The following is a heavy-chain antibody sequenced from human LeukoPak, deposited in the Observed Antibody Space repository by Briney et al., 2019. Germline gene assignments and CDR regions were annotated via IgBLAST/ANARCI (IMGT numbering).Heavy chain of an antibody. Sequence: SVKVSCKAPGGTFSSYAISWVRQAPGQGLEWMGGIIPIFGTANYAQKFQGRVTITADESTSTAYMELSSLRSEDTAVYYCARGLGPSTVVTPGDYWGQGTLVTVSS. CDR1: GGTFSSYA. J-gene: IGHJ4*02. CDR3: ARGLGPSTVVTPGDY. D-gene: IGHD4-23*01. V-gene: IGHV1-69*13. CDR2: IIPIFGTA.